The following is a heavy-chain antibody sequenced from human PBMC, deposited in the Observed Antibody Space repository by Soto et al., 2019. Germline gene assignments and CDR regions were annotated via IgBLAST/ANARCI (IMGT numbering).Heavy chain of an antibody. CDR1: GYSFTSYW. CDR2: IYPGDSDT. CDR3: AALGYCSGGRCDPFDY. J-gene: IGHJ4*02. D-gene: IGHD2-15*01. V-gene: IGHV5-51*01. Sequence: PGESLKISCKGSGYSFTSYWIGWVRQMPGKGLEWMGIIYPGDSDTRYSPSFQGQVTISADKSISTAYLQWSSLKASDTAMYYCAALGYCSGGRCDPFDYWGQGTLVTVSS.